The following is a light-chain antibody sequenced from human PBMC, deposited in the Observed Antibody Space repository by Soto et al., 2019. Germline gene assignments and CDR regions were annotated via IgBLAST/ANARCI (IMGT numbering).Light chain of an antibody. CDR1: QSVSSSY. V-gene: IGKV3D-7*01. J-gene: IGKJ4*01. CDR3: QQDYNLLT. Sequence: PGERVTLSCRASQSVSSSYLTWYQQKPGQAPRLLIYGASTRATGIPARFSGSGSGTDFTLTISCLQPEDFAVYYCQQDYNLLTFGGGTKVEIK. CDR2: GAS.